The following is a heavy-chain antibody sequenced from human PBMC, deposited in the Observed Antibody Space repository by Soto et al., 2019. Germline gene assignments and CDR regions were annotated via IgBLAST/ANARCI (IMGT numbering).Heavy chain of an antibody. J-gene: IGHJ4*02. CDR1: GFTFSSCS. D-gene: IGHD2-21*02. CDR2: ISSSSSTI. V-gene: IGHV3-48*02. Sequence: EVQLVESGGGLVQPGGSLRLSCAASGFTFSSCSMNWARQAPGKGLEWVSYISSSSSTIYYADSVKGRFTISRDNAKNSLYLQMHSLRDGDTAVDYCARVKVVTATDFWGQGTLVTVSS. CDR3: ARVKVVTATDF.